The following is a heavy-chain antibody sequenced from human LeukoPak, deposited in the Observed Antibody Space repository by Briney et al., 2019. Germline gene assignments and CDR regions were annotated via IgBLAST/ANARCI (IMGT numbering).Heavy chain of an antibody. CDR1: GGSISSYY. Sequence: SETLSLTCSVSGGSISSYYWSWIRQPPGKGPEWIGYINNSGSTNYNPSVKSRVTISVDTSKKQFSLRLSSVTTADTAVYYCARDRPGIAVAGDAFDIWGQGTMVTVSS. V-gene: IGHV4-59*01. CDR3: ARDRPGIAVAGDAFDI. J-gene: IGHJ3*02. CDR2: INNSGST. D-gene: IGHD6-19*01.